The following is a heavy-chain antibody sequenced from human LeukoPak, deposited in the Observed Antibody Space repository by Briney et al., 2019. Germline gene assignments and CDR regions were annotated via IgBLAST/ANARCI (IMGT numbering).Heavy chain of an antibody. CDR1: GFTFSSYG. V-gene: IGHV3-23*01. CDR2: ISGSGGST. CDR3: ANSPRSDY. J-gene: IGHJ4*02. Sequence: GGSLRLSCAASGFTFSSYGMSWFRQAPGKGLEWLSAISGSGGSTYYADSVQGRFTISRDNSKNTLYLQMSSLRAEDTAVYYCANSPRSDYWGQGTLVTVSS.